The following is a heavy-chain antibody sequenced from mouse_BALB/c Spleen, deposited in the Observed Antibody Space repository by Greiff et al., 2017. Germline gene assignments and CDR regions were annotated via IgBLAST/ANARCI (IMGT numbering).Heavy chain of an antibody. J-gene: IGHJ2*01. Sequence: EVQLVESGPGLVKPSQSLSLTCTVTGYSITSDYAWNWIRQFPGNKLEWMGYISYSGSTSYNPSLKSRISITRDTSKNQFFLQLNSVTTEDTATYYCARFDNYYFDYWGQGTTLTVSS. V-gene: IGHV3-2*02. CDR3: ARFDNYYFDY. CDR2: ISYSGST. CDR1: GYSITSDYA. D-gene: IGHD1-3*01.